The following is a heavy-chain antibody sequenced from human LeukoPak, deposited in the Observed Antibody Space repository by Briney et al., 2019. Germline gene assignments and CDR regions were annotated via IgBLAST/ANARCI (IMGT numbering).Heavy chain of an antibody. J-gene: IGHJ4*02. Sequence: PGGSLRLSCAASGFTFSSYGMHWVRQAPGKGLEWVAFIRYDGSNKYYADSVKGRFTISRDNSKNTLYLQMNSLRSEDTAVYYCARDRSNSGGWPPPLDYWGQGTLVTVSS. CDR2: IRYDGSNK. CDR1: GFTFSSYG. CDR3: ARDRSNSGGWPPPLDY. D-gene: IGHD6-19*01. V-gene: IGHV3-30*02.